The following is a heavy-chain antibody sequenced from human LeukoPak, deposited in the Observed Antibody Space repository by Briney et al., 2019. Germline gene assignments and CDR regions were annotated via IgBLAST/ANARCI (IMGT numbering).Heavy chain of an antibody. CDR2: ISSSSSYI. J-gene: IGHJ4*02. CDR3: ARGSTVVTQDY. Sequence: GGSLRLSCAASGFAFSSYSMNWVRQAPGKGLEWVSSISSSSSYIYYADSVKGRFTISRDNAKNSLYLQMNSLRAEDTAVYYCARGSTVVTQDYWGQGTLVTVSS. V-gene: IGHV3-21*01. D-gene: IGHD4-23*01. CDR1: GFAFSSYS.